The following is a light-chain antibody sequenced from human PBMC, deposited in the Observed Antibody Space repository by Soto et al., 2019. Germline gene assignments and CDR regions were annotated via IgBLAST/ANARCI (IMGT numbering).Light chain of an antibody. V-gene: IGKV4-1*01. Sequence: DIVMTQSPDSLAVSLGARATINCKSSQSVLYSSNNKNYLAWYQQKPGQPPKLLIYWASTRESGVPDRFSGSGSGTDFTLTISSLQAEDVTVYYYQQYYSTPRTFGQGTKVDIK. CDR1: QSVLYSSNNKNY. J-gene: IGKJ1*01. CDR2: WAS. CDR3: QQYYSTPRT.